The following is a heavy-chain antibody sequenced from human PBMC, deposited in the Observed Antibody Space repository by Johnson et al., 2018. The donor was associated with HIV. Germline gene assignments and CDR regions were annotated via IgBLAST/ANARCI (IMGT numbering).Heavy chain of an antibody. Sequence: QVQLVESGGGVVQPGGSLRLSCAASGFTFSSYGMHWVRQAPGKGLEWVAFIRYDGSNKYYADSVKGRFTISRDNSKNTLYLQMNSLRAEDTAVYYCARAGYYGDNDAFDIWGQGTMVTVSS. CDR2: IRYDGSNK. D-gene: IGHD4-17*01. V-gene: IGHV3-30*02. CDR3: ARAGYYGDNDAFDI. CDR1: GFTFSSYG. J-gene: IGHJ3*02.